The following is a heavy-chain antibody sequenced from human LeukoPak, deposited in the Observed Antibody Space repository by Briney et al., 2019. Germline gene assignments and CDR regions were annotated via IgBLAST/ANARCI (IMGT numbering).Heavy chain of an antibody. Sequence: PGGSLRLSCAASGFSFNIYGIYWVRQAPGNGLEWVSFIRYDSSNKYYADSVKGRFTISGDNSKNTLYLQMNSLRTEDTAVYYCAALGVTDAFNIWGQGTMVTVSS. V-gene: IGHV3-30*02. CDR3: AALGVTDAFNI. CDR1: GFSFNIYG. CDR2: IRYDSSNK. J-gene: IGHJ3*02. D-gene: IGHD7-27*01.